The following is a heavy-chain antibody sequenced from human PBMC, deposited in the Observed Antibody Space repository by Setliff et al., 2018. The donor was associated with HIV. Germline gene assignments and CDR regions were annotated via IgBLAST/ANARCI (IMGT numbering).Heavy chain of an antibody. V-gene: IGHV4-34*01. CDR3: ARGPNPGAYFDY. J-gene: IGHJ4*02. Sequence: PSETLSLTCAVYGGSFSGYYWSWIRQPPGKGLEWIGEINHSGSTNYNPSLKSRVTISLDPSKNQSSLKLSSVTAADTAVFYCARGPNPGAYFDYWGQGTLVTVSS. CDR2: INHSGST. CDR1: GGSFSGYY. D-gene: IGHD2-8*01.